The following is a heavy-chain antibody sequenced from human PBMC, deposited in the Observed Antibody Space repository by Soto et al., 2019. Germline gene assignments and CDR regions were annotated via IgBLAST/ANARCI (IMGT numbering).Heavy chain of an antibody. V-gene: IGHV4-59*01. J-gene: IGHJ6*02. CDR3: ARDARYYYYGMDV. CDR2: IYYSGST. Sequence: KTSETLSLTCTVSGGSISSYYWRWIRQPPGKGLEWIGYIYYSGSTNYNPSLKSRVTISVDTSKNQFSLKLSSVTAADTAVYYCARDARYYYYGMDVWGQGTTVTVSS. CDR1: GGSISSYY.